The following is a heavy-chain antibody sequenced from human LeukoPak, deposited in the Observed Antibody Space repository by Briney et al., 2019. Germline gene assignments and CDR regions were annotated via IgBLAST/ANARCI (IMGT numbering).Heavy chain of an antibody. J-gene: IGHJ2*01. Sequence: GGSLRLSCAASGFTFSSYWMHWVRQAPGKGLVWVSRINGDGSSTAYADSVKGRFTISRDNAKNTLHLQMNSLTAEDTAVYYCARGPPWYFDLWGRGTLVTVSS. V-gene: IGHV3-74*01. CDR1: GFTFSSYW. CDR2: INGDGSST. CDR3: ARGPPWYFDL. D-gene: IGHD6-25*01.